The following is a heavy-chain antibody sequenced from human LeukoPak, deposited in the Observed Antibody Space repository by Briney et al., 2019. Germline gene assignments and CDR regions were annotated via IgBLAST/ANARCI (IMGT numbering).Heavy chain of an antibody. CDR3: ARAPTIFGVVITLPDY. Sequence: ASVKVSCKASGYTFTGYYMHWVRQAPGQGLEWMGWINPNSGGTNYAQKFQGRVTMTRDTSISTAYMELSRLRSDDTAVYYCARAPTIFGVVITLPDYWGQGTLVTVSS. CDR2: INPNSGGT. J-gene: IGHJ4*02. V-gene: IGHV1-2*02. D-gene: IGHD3-3*01. CDR1: GYTFTGYY.